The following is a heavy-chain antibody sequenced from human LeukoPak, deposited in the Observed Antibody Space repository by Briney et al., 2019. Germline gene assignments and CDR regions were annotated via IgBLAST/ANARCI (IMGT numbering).Heavy chain of an antibody. V-gene: IGHV5-51*01. J-gene: IGHJ5*02. Sequence: GESLKISCKGSGYSFTSYWIGWVRQMPGKGLEWMGTIYPGDSDTRYSPSFQGQVTISADKSISTAYLQWSSLKASDTAMYYCARVKSDYYGSGSYYFLGFDPWGQGTLVTVSS. CDR3: ARVKSDYYGSGSYYFLGFDP. CDR2: IYPGDSDT. D-gene: IGHD3-10*01. CDR1: GYSFTSYW.